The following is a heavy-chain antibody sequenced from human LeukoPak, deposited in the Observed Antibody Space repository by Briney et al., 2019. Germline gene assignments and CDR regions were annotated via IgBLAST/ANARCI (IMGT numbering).Heavy chain of an antibody. CDR2: ISPYNGNT. Sequence: ASVKVSCKASGYTFTSYGISWVRQAPGQGLEWMGWISPYNGNTNYAQKLQGRVTMTTDTSTSTAYMELRSLRSDDTAGYYCARASGPLWFGELYAFDIWGQGTMVTVSS. D-gene: IGHD3-10*01. CDR1: GYTFTSYG. CDR3: ARASGPLWFGELYAFDI. J-gene: IGHJ3*02. V-gene: IGHV1-18*01.